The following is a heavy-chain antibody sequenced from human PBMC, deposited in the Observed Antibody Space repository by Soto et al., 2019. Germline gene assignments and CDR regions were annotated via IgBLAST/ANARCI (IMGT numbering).Heavy chain of an antibody. Sequence: EVQLLESGGGLVQPGGSLRLSCAASGFTFSSYAMSWVRQAPGKGLEWVSAISGSGGSTYYADSVKGRFTISRDNSKNTLYLQMNSLRAEDTAVYYCAKSGGHSSGWFGGSWFDPWGQGTLVTVSS. CDR2: ISGSGGST. CDR1: GFTFSSYA. J-gene: IGHJ5*02. V-gene: IGHV3-23*01. CDR3: AKSGGHSSGWFGGSWFDP. D-gene: IGHD6-19*01.